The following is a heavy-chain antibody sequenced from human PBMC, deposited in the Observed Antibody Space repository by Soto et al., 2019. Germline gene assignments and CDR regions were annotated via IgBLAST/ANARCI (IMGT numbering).Heavy chain of an antibody. D-gene: IGHD3-10*01. Sequence: GGSLRLSCAASGFTFSSYWMHWVRQAPGKGLVWVSRINSDGSSTSYADSVKGRFTISRDNAKNTLYLQMNSLRAEDTAVYYCARVYYYGPVDYWGQGTLVTVSS. J-gene: IGHJ4*02. CDR3: ARVYYYGPVDY. CDR1: GFTFSSYW. CDR2: INSDGSST. V-gene: IGHV3-74*01.